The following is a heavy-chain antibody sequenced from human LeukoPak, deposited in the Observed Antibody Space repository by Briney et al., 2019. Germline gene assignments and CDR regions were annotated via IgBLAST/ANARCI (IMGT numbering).Heavy chain of an antibody. D-gene: IGHD6-13*01. CDR3: ASHASGIAAAGPPGDY. V-gene: IGHV1-69*13. CDR2: IIPIFGTA. Sequence: SVKVSCKASGGTFSSYAISWVRQAPGQGLEWMGGIIPIFGTANYAQKFQGRVTITADESTSTAYMELSSLRSEDTAVYYCASHASGIAAAGPPGDYWGQGTLVTVSS. J-gene: IGHJ4*02. CDR1: GGTFSSYA.